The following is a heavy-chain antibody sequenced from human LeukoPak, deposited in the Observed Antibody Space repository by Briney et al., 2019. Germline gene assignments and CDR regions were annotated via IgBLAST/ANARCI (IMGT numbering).Heavy chain of an antibody. V-gene: IGHV4-34*01. CDR3: ARTPHYDYVWGSYRYGPYLDY. CDR1: GGSFSGYY. Sequence: PSETLSLTCAVYGGSFSGYYWSWIRQPPGKGLEWIGEINHSGSTNYNPSLKSRVTISVDTSKNQFSLKLSSVTAADTAVYYCARTPHYDYVWGSYRYGPYLDYWGQGTLVTVSS. D-gene: IGHD3-16*02. CDR2: INHSGST. J-gene: IGHJ4*02.